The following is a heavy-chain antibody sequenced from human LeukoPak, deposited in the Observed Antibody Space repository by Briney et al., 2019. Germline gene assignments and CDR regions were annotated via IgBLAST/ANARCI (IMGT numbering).Heavy chain of an antibody. D-gene: IGHD3-3*01. Sequence: SQTLSLTCAISGDSVSIHSVAWDWIRQSPSRGLEWLGRTYYRSKWYNDYAVSMKTRITINPDTSKNQFSLQLRSVTHEDTAVYYCARESRGYDFGYWGQGTLVTVSS. CDR3: ARESRGYDFGY. V-gene: IGHV6-1*01. CDR2: TYYRSKWYN. J-gene: IGHJ4*02. CDR1: GDSVSIHSVA.